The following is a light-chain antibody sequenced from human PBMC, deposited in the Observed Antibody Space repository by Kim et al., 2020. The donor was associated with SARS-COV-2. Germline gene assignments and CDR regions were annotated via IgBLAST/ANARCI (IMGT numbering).Light chain of an antibody. CDR3: QQYDNWPPWT. Sequence: PGERATLSCRASESVRSNLAWYQQKPGQAPRLLIHGASTRATGIPARFSGSGSGTEFTLTINSLQSEDFAVYYCQQYDNWPPWTFGQGTKVDIK. J-gene: IGKJ1*01. CDR2: GAS. CDR1: ESVRSN. V-gene: IGKV3-15*01.